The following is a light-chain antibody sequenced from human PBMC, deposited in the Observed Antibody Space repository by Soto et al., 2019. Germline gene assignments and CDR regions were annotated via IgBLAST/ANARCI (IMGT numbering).Light chain of an antibody. J-gene: IGLJ2*01. CDR3: NSYTSSTTLV. CDR2: EVT. V-gene: IGLV2-14*01. Sequence: QSALTQPASVAGSPGHSSTISCSGTSSDVGGYNYVSWYQHHPGKAPKLLIYEVTNRPSGVSNRFSGSQSGNTAALTISGLQAEDEADYYCNSYTSSTTLVFGGGTKVAVL. CDR1: SSDVGGYNY.